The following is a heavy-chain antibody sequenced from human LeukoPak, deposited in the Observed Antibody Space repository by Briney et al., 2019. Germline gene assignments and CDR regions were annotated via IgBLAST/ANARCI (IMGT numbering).Heavy chain of an antibody. Sequence: GGSLRLSCAASGFTFSSYGMHWVRQAPGKGLEWVAFIRYDGRNNYYADSVKGRFTISRDNSKNTLYLQMNSLRAEDTAVYYCAKTYYDFWSSYYPFDRWGQGTLVTVSS. D-gene: IGHD3-3*01. CDR3: AKTYYDFWSSYYPFDR. CDR1: GFTFSSYG. V-gene: IGHV3-30*02. CDR2: IRYDGRNN. J-gene: IGHJ5*02.